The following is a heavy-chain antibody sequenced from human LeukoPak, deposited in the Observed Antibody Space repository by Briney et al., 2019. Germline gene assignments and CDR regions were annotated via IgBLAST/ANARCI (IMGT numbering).Heavy chain of an antibody. CDR2: IYHSGST. CDR3: ARVSATNYYYYYMDV. V-gene: IGHV4-38-2*02. J-gene: IGHJ6*03. Sequence: SETLSLTCTVSGYSISSGYYWGWIRQPPGKGLEWIGSIYHSGSTYYNPSLKSRVTISVDTSKNQFSLKLSSVTAADTAVYYCARVSATNYYYYYMDVWGKGTTVTVSS. CDR1: GYSISSGYY. D-gene: IGHD4-11*01.